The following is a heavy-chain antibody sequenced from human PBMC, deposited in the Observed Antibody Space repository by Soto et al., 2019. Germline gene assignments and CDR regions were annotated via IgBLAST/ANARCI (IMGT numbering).Heavy chain of an antibody. CDR1: GFTFSSYG. Sequence: GGSLRLSCAASGFTFSSYGMHWVRQAPGKGLEWVAVIWYDGSNKYYADSVKGRFTISRDNSKNTLYLQMNSLRAEDTAVYYCARGFSRITMVRGVIRAGAFDIWGQGTMVTVSS. D-gene: IGHD3-10*01. J-gene: IGHJ3*02. CDR2: IWYDGSNK. V-gene: IGHV3-33*01. CDR3: ARGFSRITMVRGVIRAGAFDI.